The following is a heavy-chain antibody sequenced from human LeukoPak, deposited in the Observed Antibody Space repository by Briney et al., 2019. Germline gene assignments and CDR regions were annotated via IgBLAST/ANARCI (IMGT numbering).Heavy chain of an antibody. Sequence: GGSLRLSCAAPGFTFSSYAMSWVRQASGKGMEWVSAISGSGGSTYYADSVKGRFTISRDNSKNTLYLQMNSLRAEDTAVYYCAKESNVGGYSFFDYWGQGTLVTVSS. CDR2: ISGSGGST. J-gene: IGHJ4*02. CDR1: GFTFSSYA. CDR3: AKESNVGGYSFFDY. D-gene: IGHD3-22*01. V-gene: IGHV3-23*01.